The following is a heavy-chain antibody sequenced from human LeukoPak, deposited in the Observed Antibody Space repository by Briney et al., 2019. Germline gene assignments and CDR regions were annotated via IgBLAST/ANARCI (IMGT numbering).Heavy chain of an antibody. V-gene: IGHV4-38-2*02. CDR2: IYHSGST. D-gene: IGHD3-22*01. CDR1: GYSISSGYY. J-gene: IGHJ4*02. CDR3: ASKLGANSSGYSR. Sequence: SETLSLTCTVSGYSISSGYYWGWIRQPPGKGLEWIGSIYHSGSTYYNPSLKSRVTISVDTSKNQFSLKLSSVTAADTAVYCCASKLGANSSGYSRWGQGTLVTVSS.